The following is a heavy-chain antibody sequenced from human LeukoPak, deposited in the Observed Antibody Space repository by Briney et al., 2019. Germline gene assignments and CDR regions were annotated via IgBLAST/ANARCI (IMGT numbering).Heavy chain of an antibody. CDR3: ARDVVVRGTVLDY. CDR2: INSDGSST. Sequence: PGGSLRLSCAASGFTFSSYWMHWVRQAPGKGLVWVSRINSDGSSTSYADSVKGRFTISRDNAKNSLYLQMNSLRAEDTAVYYCARDVVVRGTVLDYWGQGTLVTVSS. J-gene: IGHJ4*02. V-gene: IGHV3-74*01. D-gene: IGHD2-21*01. CDR1: GFTFSSYW.